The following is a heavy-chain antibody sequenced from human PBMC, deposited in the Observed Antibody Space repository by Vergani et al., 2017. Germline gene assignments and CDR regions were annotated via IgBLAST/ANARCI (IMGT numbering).Heavy chain of an antibody. CDR1: GGSISSGGYS. D-gene: IGHD3-10*01. Sequence: QLQLQESGSGLVKPSQTLSLTCAVSGGSISSGGYSWSWIRQPPGKGLEWIGYIYHSGSTYYNPSLKSRVTISVDTSKNQFSLKLSSVTAADTAVYYCARERVARGGYWYFDLWGRGTLVTVSS. V-gene: IGHV4-30-2*01. CDR2: IYHSGST. CDR3: ARERVARGGYWYFDL. J-gene: IGHJ2*01.